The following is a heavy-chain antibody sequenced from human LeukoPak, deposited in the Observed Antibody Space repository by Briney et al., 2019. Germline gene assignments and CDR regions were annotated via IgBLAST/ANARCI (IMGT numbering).Heavy chain of an antibody. CDR3: ARDRVNFGYYYYGMDV. CDR1: GFTVSINY. D-gene: IGHD3-3*01. J-gene: IGHJ6*02. Sequence: GGSLRLSCAASGFTVSINYMSWVRQAPGKGLERVSVIYSGGSTYYADSVKGRFTISRDNSKNTLYLQMNSLRAEDTAVYYCARDRVNFGYYYYGMDVWGQGTTVTVSS. V-gene: IGHV3-53*01. CDR2: IYSGGST.